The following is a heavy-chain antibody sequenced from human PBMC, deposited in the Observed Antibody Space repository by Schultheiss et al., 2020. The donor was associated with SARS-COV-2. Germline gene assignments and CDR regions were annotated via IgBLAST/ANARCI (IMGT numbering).Heavy chain of an antibody. J-gene: IGHJ4*02. D-gene: IGHD3-22*01. Sequence: GGSLRLSCAASGFTFSSYWMHWVRQAPGKGLVWVSRINSDGSSTSYADSVKGRFTISRDNAKNTLYLQMNSLRAEDTAVYYCARGYYYDSSGYYRDYWGQGTLVTVSS. V-gene: IGHV3-74*01. CDR2: INSDGSST. CDR3: ARGYYYDSSGYYRDY. CDR1: GFTFSSYW.